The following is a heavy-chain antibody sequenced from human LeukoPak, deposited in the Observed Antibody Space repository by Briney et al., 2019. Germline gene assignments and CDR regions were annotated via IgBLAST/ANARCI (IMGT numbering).Heavy chain of an antibody. CDR1: GGSISSYY. J-gene: IGHJ4*02. D-gene: IGHD3-10*01. CDR2: IYYSGST. CDR3: ARASGSWDYYGSGSYYYFDY. Sequence: SETLSLTCTVSGGSISSYYWSWIRQPPGKGLEWIGYIYYSGSTNYNPSLKSRVTISVDTSKNQFSLKLSSVTAADTAVYYCARASGSWDYYGSGSYYYFDYWGQGTLVTDSS. V-gene: IGHV4-59*01.